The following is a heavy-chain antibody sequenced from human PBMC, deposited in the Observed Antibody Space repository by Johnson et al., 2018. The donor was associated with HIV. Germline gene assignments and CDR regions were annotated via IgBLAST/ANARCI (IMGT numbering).Heavy chain of an antibody. V-gene: IGHV3-20*04. CDR2: INWNGGST. D-gene: IGHD3-22*01. J-gene: IGHJ3*02. Sequence: VQLVESGGGVVRPGGSLRLSCAASGFSFEDHDMSWVRQVPGKGLEWVSGINWNGGSTGYADSVKGRFTISRDNSKNTPYLQMNSLRPEDTAVYYCARDRAIVVAYDAFDIWGQGTMVTVSS. CDR3: ARDRAIVVAYDAFDI. CDR1: GFSFEDHD.